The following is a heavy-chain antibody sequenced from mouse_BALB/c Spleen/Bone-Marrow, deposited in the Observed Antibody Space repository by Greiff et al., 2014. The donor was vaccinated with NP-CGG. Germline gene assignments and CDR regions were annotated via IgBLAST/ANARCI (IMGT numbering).Heavy chain of an antibody. CDR1: GFTFSSFG. D-gene: IGHD1-1*01. Sequence: EVQLVESGGGLVQPGGSRKLSCAASGFTFSSFGMHWVRQAPEKGLEWVAYISSGSSTIYYADTVKGRFTISRDNPKNTLFLQMTSLRAEDTAMYYCARGNYGFSFYYGMDYWGQGTSVTVSS. CDR2: ISSGSSTI. J-gene: IGHJ4*01. CDR3: ARGNYGFSFYYGMDY. V-gene: IGHV5-17*02.